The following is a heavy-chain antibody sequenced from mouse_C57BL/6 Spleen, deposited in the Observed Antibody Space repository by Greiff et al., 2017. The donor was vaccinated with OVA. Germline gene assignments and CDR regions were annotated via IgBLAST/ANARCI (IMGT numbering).Heavy chain of an antibody. Sequence: QVQLKESGAELARPGASVKLSCKASGYTFTSYGISWVKQRTGQGLEWIGEIYPRSGNTYYNEKFKGKATLTADKSSSTAYMELRSLTSEDSAVYFCARFSYDYDFGFDYWGQGTTLTVSS. CDR1: GYTFTSYG. CDR3: ARFSYDYDFGFDY. V-gene: IGHV1-81*01. CDR2: IYPRSGNT. J-gene: IGHJ2*01. D-gene: IGHD2-4*01.